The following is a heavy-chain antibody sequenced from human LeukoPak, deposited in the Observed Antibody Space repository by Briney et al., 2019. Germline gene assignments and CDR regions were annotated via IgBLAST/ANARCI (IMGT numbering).Heavy chain of an antibody. Sequence: PGGSLRLSCAASGFTFSCYAMSWVRQAPGKGLEWVSAISGSGGSTYYADSVKGRFTISRDNSKNTLYLQMNSLRAEDTAVYYCAKVPLYGDYGRGSWSYWGQGTLVTVSS. V-gene: IGHV3-23*01. D-gene: IGHD4-17*01. CDR2: ISGSGGST. CDR3: AKVPLYGDYGRGSWSY. CDR1: GFTFSCYA. J-gene: IGHJ4*02.